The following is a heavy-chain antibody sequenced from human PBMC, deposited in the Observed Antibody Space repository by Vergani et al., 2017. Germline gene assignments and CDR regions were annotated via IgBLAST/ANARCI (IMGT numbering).Heavy chain of an antibody. CDR2: IRYDGSNK. Sequence: QVQLVESGGGVVQPGGSLRLSCAASGFTFSSYGMHWVRQAPGKGLEWVAFIRYDGSNKYYADSVKGRFTISRDNSKNTLYLQMNSLRAEDTAVYYCAKEAAGYQPLCNCYYYYGMDVWGQGTTVTVSS. V-gene: IGHV3-30*02. D-gene: IGHD2-2*01. J-gene: IGHJ6*02. CDR3: AKEAAGYQPLCNCYYYYGMDV. CDR1: GFTFSSYG.